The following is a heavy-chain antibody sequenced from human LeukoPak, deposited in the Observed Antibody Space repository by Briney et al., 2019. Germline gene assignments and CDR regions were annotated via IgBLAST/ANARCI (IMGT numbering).Heavy chain of an antibody. CDR1: GGSISSYY. Sequence: SETLSLTCTVSGGSISSYYWSWIRQPAGKGLEWIGRIYTSGSTNYNPSLKRRVTMSVDTAKNQFSLKLSSVTAADTAVYYCARLGSSSWYETKSYFDYWGQGTLVTVSS. CDR2: IYTSGST. J-gene: IGHJ4*02. V-gene: IGHV4-4*07. CDR3: ARLGSSSWYETKSYFDY. D-gene: IGHD6-13*01.